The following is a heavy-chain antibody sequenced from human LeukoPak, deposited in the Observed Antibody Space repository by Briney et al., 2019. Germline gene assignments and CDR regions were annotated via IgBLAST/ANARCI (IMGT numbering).Heavy chain of an antibody. CDR3: AVGDYYYDTRFDY. J-gene: IGHJ4*02. CDR2: VNADNSNT. V-gene: IGHV1-3*03. Sequence: ASVKVSCKASGYTFSSYAIHWVRQAPGQRLEWMGWVNADNSNTKYSQEFQGRVTITRDTSASTAYMDLNSLRSEDMAVYYCAVGDYYYDTRFDYWGQGTLVTVSS. CDR1: GYTFSSYA. D-gene: IGHD3-22*01.